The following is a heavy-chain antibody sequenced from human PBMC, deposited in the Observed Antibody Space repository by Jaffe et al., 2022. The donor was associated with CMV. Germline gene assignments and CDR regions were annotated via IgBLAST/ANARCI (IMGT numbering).Heavy chain of an antibody. CDR3: ARPAAAASIGNWFDP. V-gene: IGHV1-46*01. D-gene: IGHD6-13*01. CDR1: GYTFTSYY. Sequence: QVQLVQSGAEVKKPGASVKVSCKASGYTFTSYYMHWVRQAPGQGLEWMGIINPSGGSTSYAQKFQGRVTMTRDTSTSTVYMELSSLRSEDTAVYYCARPAAAASIGNWFDPWGQGTLVTVSS. J-gene: IGHJ5*02. CDR2: INPSGGST.